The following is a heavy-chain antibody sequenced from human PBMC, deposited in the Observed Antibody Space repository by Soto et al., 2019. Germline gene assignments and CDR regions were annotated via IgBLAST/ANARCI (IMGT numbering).Heavy chain of an antibody. CDR3: AKNWNWGSLVH. Sequence: SETLSLTCAVSGGSISSYYWSWIRQPPGKGLEWIGFIYYGGSTNYNPSLKSRVTISVDTPKNQFSLKLSSVTAADTAVYYCAKNWNWGSLVHWGQGTLVTVSS. D-gene: IGHD7-27*01. CDR1: GGSISSYY. CDR2: IYYGGST. V-gene: IGHV4-59*08. J-gene: IGHJ4*02.